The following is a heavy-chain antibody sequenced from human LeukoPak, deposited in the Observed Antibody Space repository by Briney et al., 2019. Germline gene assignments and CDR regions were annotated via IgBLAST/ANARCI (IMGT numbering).Heavy chain of an antibody. J-gene: IGHJ4*02. CDR2: INSDGSST. CDR3: ASGYSYGLTDY. V-gene: IGHV3-74*01. CDR1: GFTFSSYW. Sequence: PGGSLRLSCAASGFTFSSYWMHWVRQAPGKGLVWVSRINSDGSSTSYADSVKGRFTISRDNAKNTLYLQMNSLRAEDTAVYYCASGYSYGLTDYWGQGTLVTVSS. D-gene: IGHD5-18*01.